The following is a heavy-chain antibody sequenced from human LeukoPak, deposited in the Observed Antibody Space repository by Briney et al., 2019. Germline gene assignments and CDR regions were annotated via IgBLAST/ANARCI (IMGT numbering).Heavy chain of an antibody. CDR2: IIPIFGTA. V-gene: IGHV1-69*13. D-gene: IGHD3-22*01. J-gene: IGHJ3*02. CDR1: GGTFSSYA. Sequence: APVKVSCKASGGTFSSYAISWVRQAPGQGLEWKGGIIPIFGTANYAQKFQGRVTITADESTSTAYMELSSLRSEDTAVYYCAREYYYDSSGYYEDIWGQGTMVTVSS. CDR3: AREYYYDSSGYYEDI.